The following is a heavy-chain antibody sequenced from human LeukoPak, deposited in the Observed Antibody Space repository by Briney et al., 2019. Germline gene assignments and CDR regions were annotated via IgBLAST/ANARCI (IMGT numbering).Heavy chain of an antibody. CDR2: IYPGDSDT. J-gene: IGHJ4*02. D-gene: IGHD2-2*01. CDR3: ARRYCTSTTCYPFDY. V-gene: IGHV5-51*01. Sequence: GESLKISCKASGYSFTTYWIGWVRQMPGKGLEWMGIIYPGDSDTRYSPSFQGQVTISVDKSSSTAYLQWSSLKASDTAMYYCARRYCTSTTCYPFDYWGQGTLVTVSS. CDR1: GYSFTTYW.